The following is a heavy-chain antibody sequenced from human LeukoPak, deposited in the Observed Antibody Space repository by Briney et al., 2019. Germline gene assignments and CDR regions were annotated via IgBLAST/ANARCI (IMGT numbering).Heavy chain of an antibody. V-gene: IGHV3-23*01. CDR3: AKGGGWFNELFLLDY. CDR2: ISGNGGTT. D-gene: IGHD3-10*01. J-gene: IGHJ4*02. CDR1: GFTFSSYA. Sequence: GGSLRLSCAASGFTFSSYAMSWVRQAPGRGLEWVSGISGNGGTTYYTDSVKGRFTISRDNSKNTLYLQMNSLRAEDTAVYYCAKGGGWFNELFLLDYWGQGTLVTVSS.